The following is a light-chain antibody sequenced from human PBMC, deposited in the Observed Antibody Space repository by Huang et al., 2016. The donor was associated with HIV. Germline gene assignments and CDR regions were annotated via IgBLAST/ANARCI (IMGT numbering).Light chain of an antibody. CDR3: QQYHNRPYT. V-gene: IGKV3-15*01. Sequence: EIIMTQSPATLSLSPGEGASLSCRANQSVATNLAWYLPRPGQSPRILIFGASTRASGLPGRVSGSVSGTQFTLTVSGLQSEDFAVYYCQQYHNRPYTFGQGTKLEI. CDR1: QSVATN. J-gene: IGKJ2*01. CDR2: GAS.